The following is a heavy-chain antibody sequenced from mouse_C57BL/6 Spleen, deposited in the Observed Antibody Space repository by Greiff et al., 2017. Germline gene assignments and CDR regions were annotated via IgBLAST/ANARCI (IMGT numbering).Heavy chain of an antibody. CDR1: GFNIKDDY. V-gene: IGHV14-4*01. CDR2: IDPENGDT. Sequence: EVQLQQSGAELVRPGASVKLSCTASGFNIKDDYMHWVKQRPEQGLEWIGWIDPENGDTEYASKFQGKATITADTSSNTAYLQLSSLTSEDTAVYYCTTSQLDYWGQGTTLTVAS. J-gene: IGHJ2*01. CDR3: TTSQLDY.